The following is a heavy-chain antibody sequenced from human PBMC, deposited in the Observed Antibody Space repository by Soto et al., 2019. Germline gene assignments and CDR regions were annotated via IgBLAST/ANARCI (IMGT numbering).Heavy chain of an antibody. J-gene: IGHJ4*02. CDR3: ARRKERSGPYYLDL. CDR2: MNPNNGNA. D-gene: IGHD6-25*01. CDR1: GFTFITYD. V-gene: IGHV1-8*01. Sequence: VASVKVSCKASGFTFITYDFSWVRQAAGQGLEWMGWMNPNNGNAGFAQKFRGRINMTRNTSIGTAYLELSSLRSDDSAVYFCARRKERSGPYYLDLWGQGTQVTVSS.